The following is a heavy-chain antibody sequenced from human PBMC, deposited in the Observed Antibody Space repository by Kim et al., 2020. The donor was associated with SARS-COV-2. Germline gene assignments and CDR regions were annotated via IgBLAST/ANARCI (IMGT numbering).Heavy chain of an antibody. J-gene: IGHJ4*01. V-gene: IGHV3-30*04. D-gene: IGHD3-10*01. Sequence: GGSLRLSCAASGFTFSSYAMHWVRQAPGKGLEWVAVISYDGSNKYYADSVKGRFTISRDNSKNTLYLQMNSLRAEDTAVYYCARDFDYYGSGSYLPDYWG. CDR3: ARDFDYYGSGSYLPDY. CDR1: GFTFSSYA. CDR2: ISYDGSNK.